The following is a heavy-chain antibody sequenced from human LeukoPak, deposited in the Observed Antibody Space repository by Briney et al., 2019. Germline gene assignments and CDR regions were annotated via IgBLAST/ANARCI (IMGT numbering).Heavy chain of an antibody. CDR3: TSPNGSPRRDAFDI. Sequence: GGSLRLSCTASGFNFADTWMTWVRQAPGKGLEWVGRVKGKTDGGTTDYAAPVKGRFTISRDDSKDTLFLQMDSLKTEDTAMYYCTSPNGSPRRDAFDIWGQGTMVTVSS. D-gene: IGHD1-26*01. V-gene: IGHV3-15*01. J-gene: IGHJ3*02. CDR2: VKGKTDGGTT. CDR1: GFNFADTW.